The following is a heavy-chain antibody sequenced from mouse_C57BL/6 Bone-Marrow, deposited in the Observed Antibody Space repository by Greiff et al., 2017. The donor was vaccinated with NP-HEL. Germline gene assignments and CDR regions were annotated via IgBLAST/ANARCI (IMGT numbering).Heavy chain of an antibody. D-gene: IGHD2-1*01. CDR3: ARDRDGNYEAWFAY. CDR2: ISYDGSN. CDR1: GYSITSGYY. Sequence: VQLQQSGPGLVKPSQSLSLTCSVTGYSITSGYYWNWIRQFPGNKLEWMGYISYDGSNNYNPSLKNRISITRDTSKNQFFLKLNSVTTEDTATYYCARDRDGNYEAWFAYWGQGTLVTVSA. V-gene: IGHV3-6*01. J-gene: IGHJ3*01.